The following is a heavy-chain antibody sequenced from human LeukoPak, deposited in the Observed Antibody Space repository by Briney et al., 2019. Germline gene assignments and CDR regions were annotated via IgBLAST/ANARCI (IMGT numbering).Heavy chain of an antibody. CDR3: TRGGGLLFLAYYFDY. J-gene: IGHJ4*02. D-gene: IGHD2-21*02. V-gene: IGHV3-49*04. CDR2: IRSKAYGGTT. Sequence: GGSLRLSCTASGFTFGDYAMSWVRQAPGKGLEGVGFIRSKAYGGTTEYAASVKGRFTISRDDSKSIAYLQMDSLKTEDTAVYYCTRGGGLLFLAYYFDYWGQGTLVTVS. CDR1: GFTFGDYA.